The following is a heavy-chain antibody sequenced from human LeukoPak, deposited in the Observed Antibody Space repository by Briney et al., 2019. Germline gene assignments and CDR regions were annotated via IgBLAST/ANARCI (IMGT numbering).Heavy chain of an antibody. D-gene: IGHD6-19*01. CDR3: ARAAVAARWFDP. Sequence: SETLSLTCAVSGGSISSSNWWSWVRQPPGKGLEWIGDIYHSGSTNYNPSLKRRVTISVDKSKNQFSLKLSSVTAADTAVYYCARAAVAARWFDPWGQGTLVTVSS. CDR1: GGSISSSNW. V-gene: IGHV4-4*02. J-gene: IGHJ5*02. CDR2: IYHSGST.